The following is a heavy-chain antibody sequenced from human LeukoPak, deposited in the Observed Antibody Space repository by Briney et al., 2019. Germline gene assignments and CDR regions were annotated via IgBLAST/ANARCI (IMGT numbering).Heavy chain of an antibody. CDR2: IYLDGST. D-gene: IGHD2/OR15-2a*01. J-gene: IGHJ4*02. V-gene: IGHV3-66*01. CDR1: GLTVNNNY. Sequence: GGSLRLSCAASGLTVNNNYMSWVRQGPGKGLEWISAIYLDGSTYYADSVKGRFTISRDIFRNMLYLQINSLRADDTAVYYCARDVSHRHLDHWGQGTLVTVSS. CDR3: ARDVSHRHLDH.